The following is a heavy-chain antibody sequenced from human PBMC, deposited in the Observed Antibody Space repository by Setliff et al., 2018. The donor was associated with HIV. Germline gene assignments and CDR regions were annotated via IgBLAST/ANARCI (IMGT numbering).Heavy chain of an antibody. CDR2: IYHTGIT. Sequence: SETLSLTCAVSGGSISSGYYWGWIRQPPGKGLEWIGSIYHTGITYDNPSLKSRVTISVDTSKNQFSLRLTSVTAADTAVYYCARASSGYLIVHYWGQGTLVTVSS. V-gene: IGHV4-38-2*01. J-gene: IGHJ4*02. CDR3: ARASSGYLIVHY. D-gene: IGHD3-22*01. CDR1: GGSISSGYY.